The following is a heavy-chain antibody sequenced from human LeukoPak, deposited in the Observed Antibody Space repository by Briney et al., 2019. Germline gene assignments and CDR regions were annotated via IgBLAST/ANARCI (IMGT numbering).Heavy chain of an antibody. CDR1: GGSISSYY. V-gene: IGHV4-59*01. CDR2: IYYSGST. CDR3: ARGQWRSTSCYFDY. J-gene: IGHJ4*02. Sequence: KASETLSLTCTVSGGSISSYYWSWIRQPPGKGLEWIGYIYYSGSTNYNPSLKSRVTISVDASKNQFSLKLSSVTAAGTAVYYCARGQWRSTSCYFDYWGQGTLVTVSS. D-gene: IGHD2-2*01.